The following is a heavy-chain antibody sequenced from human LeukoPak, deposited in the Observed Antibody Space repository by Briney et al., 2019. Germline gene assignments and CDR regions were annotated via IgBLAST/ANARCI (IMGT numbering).Heavy chain of an antibody. J-gene: IGHJ3*02. V-gene: IGHV4-30-4*08. CDR2: IYYSGST. CDR3: ARVLVGGSYYEKWHAFGI. Sequence: NSSQTLSLTCTVSGGSISSGDYYWSWIRQPPGKGLEWSGYIYYSGSTYYNPSLKSRVTISVDTSKNQFSLRLSSVTAADTAVYYCARVLVGGSYYEKWHAFGIWGQGTMVTVSS. CDR1: GGSISSGDYY. D-gene: IGHD1-26*01.